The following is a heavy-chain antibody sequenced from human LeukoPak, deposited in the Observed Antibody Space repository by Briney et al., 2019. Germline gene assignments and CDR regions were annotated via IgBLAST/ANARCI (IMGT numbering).Heavy chain of an antibody. CDR1: GYTFTSYG. D-gene: IGHD3-3*01. CDR2: ISAYNGNT. J-gene: IGHJ6*02. V-gene: IGHV1-18*01. CDR3: ARGGGIFGVLTTAHYYGMDV. Sequence: ASVKVSCKASGYTFTSYGISWVRQAPGQGLEWMGWISAYNGNTNYAQKLQGRVTMTTDTSTSTAYMELRSLRSDDTAVYYCARGGGIFGVLTTAHYYGMDVWGQGTTVTVSS.